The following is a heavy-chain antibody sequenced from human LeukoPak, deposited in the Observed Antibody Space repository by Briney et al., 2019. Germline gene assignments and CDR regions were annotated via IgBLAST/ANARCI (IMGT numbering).Heavy chain of an antibody. D-gene: IGHD3-9*01. CDR1: GYSFTSYW. V-gene: IGHV5-51*01. Sequence: GESLKISCKGSGYSFTSYWIGWVRQMPGKGLEWMGIIYPGDSDTGYSPSFQGQVTISADKSISTAYLQWSSLKASDTAMYYCARRDILTGYLYYFDYWGQGTLVTVSS. CDR3: ARRDILTGYLYYFDY. J-gene: IGHJ4*02. CDR2: IYPGDSDT.